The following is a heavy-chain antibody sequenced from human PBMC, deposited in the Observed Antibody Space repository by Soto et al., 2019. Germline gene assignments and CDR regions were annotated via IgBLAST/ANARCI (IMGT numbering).Heavy chain of an antibody. Sequence: TLSLTCTVSGGSISSYYWSWIRQPPGKGLEWIGYIYYSGSTNYNPSLKSRVTISVDTSKNQFSLKLSSVTAADTAVYYCARGYSYGRYYYYGMDVWGQGTTVTVSS. D-gene: IGHD5-18*01. CDR3: ARGYSYGRYYYYGMDV. J-gene: IGHJ6*02. CDR2: IYYSGST. V-gene: IGHV4-59*01. CDR1: GGSISSYY.